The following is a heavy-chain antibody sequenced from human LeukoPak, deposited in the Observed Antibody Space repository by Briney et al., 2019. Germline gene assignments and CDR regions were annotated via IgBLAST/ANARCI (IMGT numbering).Heavy chain of an antibody. CDR2: ISWNSGSI. CDR3: AKDISYGSGSYSGGLFEY. J-gene: IGHJ4*02. CDR1: GFTFDDYA. D-gene: IGHD3-10*01. Sequence: GGSLRLSCAASGFTFDDYAMHWVRQAPGKGLGWVSGISWNSGSIGYADSVKGRFTISRDNAKNSLYLQMNSLRAEDTALYYCAKDISYGSGSYSGGLFEYWGQGTLVTVSS. V-gene: IGHV3-9*01.